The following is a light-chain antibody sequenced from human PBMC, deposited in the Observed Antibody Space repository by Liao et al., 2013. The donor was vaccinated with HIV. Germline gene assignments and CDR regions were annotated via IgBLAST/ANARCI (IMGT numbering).Light chain of an antibody. CDR2: YDS. J-gene: IGLJ1*01. V-gene: IGLV3-21*01. CDR3: QVWDSSSDHHYV. Sequence: SYVLTQPPSVSVAPGKTARITCGGNNIGSKSVHWYQQKPGQAPVVVIYYDSDRPSGIPERFSGSNSGNTATLTISRVEAGDEADYYCQVWDSSSDHHYVFGTGTKVTVL. CDR1: NIGSKS.